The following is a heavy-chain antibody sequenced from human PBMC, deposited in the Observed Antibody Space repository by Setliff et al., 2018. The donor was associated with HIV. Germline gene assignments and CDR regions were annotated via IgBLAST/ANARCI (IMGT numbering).Heavy chain of an antibody. Sequence: SETLSLTCTSSGDSISGYYWSWIRQPAGKGLEWIGRMHTSGITTYNPSLKSRVTISIDTSKNQFSLRLHSVTAADTAVYYCARDPPGYGDSNDYWGQGTLVTVSS. CDR1: GDSISGYY. V-gene: IGHV4-4*07. CDR2: MHTSGIT. CDR3: ARDPPGYGDSNDY. D-gene: IGHD4-17*01. J-gene: IGHJ4*02.